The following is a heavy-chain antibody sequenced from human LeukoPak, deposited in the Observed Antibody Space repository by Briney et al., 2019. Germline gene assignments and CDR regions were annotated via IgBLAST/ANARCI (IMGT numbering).Heavy chain of an antibody. CDR3: ARDRDYGGNSFDY. Sequence: GGSLRPSCAASGFSVSNNYMSWVRQAPGKGLEWVSFIYMGGSTYYADSVKGRFTISRDNSKNTLYLQMNSLRVEDTAVYYCARDRDYGGNSFDYWGQGTLVTVSS. CDR1: GFSVSNNY. J-gene: IGHJ4*02. V-gene: IGHV3-53*01. D-gene: IGHD4-23*01. CDR2: IYMGGST.